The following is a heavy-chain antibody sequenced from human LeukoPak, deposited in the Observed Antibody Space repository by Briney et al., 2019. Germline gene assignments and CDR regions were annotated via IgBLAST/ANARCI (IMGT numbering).Heavy chain of an antibody. D-gene: IGHD2-2*01. V-gene: IGHV1-2*06. CDR2: INPNSGGT. CDR1: GYTFTGYY. J-gene: IGHJ3*02. CDR3: ACSSTSGNDAFDI. Sequence: GASVTVSCKASGYTFTGYYMHWVRQAPGQGLEWMGRINPNSGGTNYAQKFQGRVTMTRDTSISTAYMELSRLRSDDTAVYYCACSSTSGNDAFDIWGQGTMVTVSS.